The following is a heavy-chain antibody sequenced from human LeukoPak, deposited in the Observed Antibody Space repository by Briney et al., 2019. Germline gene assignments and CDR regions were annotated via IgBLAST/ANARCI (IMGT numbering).Heavy chain of an antibody. V-gene: IGHV1-18*01. J-gene: IGHJ4*02. CDR2: ISAYNGNT. CDR3: ARDPGYCSSTSCLPGAPIDY. D-gene: IGHD2-2*01. Sequence: GASVKVSCKASGYTFTSYGISWVRQAPGQGLEWMVWISAYNGNTNYAQKLQGRFTMTTDTSTSTAYMELRSLRSDDTAVYYCARDPGYCSSTSCLPGAPIDYWGQGTLVTVSS. CDR1: GYTFTSYG.